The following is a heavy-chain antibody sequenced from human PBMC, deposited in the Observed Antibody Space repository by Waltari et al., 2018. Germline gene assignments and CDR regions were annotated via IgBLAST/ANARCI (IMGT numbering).Heavy chain of an antibody. CDR2: ISTYNGNT. V-gene: IGHV1-18*01. D-gene: IGHD3-3*01. CDR3: SRVGPRSDRNRYFDL. J-gene: IGHJ2*01. Sequence: QVQLVQSGAEMKKPGASVKVSCKASGYTFSRYGLSWVRQAPGQGLEVMGWISTYNGNTNYAQKLQGRGTMTTNKATSAAYMELMSLRSDDTAVYYCSRVGPRSDRNRYFDLWGRGTLVTVSS. CDR1: GYTFSRYG.